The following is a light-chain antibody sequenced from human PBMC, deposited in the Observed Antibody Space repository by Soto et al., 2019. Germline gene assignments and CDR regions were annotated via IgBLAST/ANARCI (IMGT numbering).Light chain of an antibody. J-gene: IGKJ1*01. CDR3: QQVYDFPWT. CDR2: AAS. CDR1: QTLNSF. V-gene: IGKV1-39*01. Sequence: DIQMTQSPSFLYASVGDRVTITCRSSQTLNSFLNWYQQKPGKAPQVLIYAASDLRSGVPSRFTGSGSETAFTLTINGLRPEDFATYYCQQVYDFPWTFGQGTKVELK.